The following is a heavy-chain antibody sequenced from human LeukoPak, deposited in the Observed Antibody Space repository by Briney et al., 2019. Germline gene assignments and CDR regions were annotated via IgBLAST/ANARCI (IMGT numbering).Heavy chain of an antibody. CDR3: ARRAFGVVPDY. D-gene: IGHD3-3*01. Sequence: GGSLRLPCAASGFTFSSYWMTWVRQAPGKGLEWVANINQDGSEKFYVDSVKGRFTISRDNAKNSVYLQMNSLRAEDTAVYYCARRAFGVVPDYWGQGTLVTVSS. CDR1: GFTFSSYW. CDR2: INQDGSEK. V-gene: IGHV3-7*01. J-gene: IGHJ4*02.